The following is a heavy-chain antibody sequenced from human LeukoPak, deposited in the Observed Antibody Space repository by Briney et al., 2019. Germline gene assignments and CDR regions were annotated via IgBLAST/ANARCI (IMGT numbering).Heavy chain of an antibody. CDR1: GFTFDDYA. CDR2: ISWNSGSI. CDR3: ARVQKSRKSVASAVDC. D-gene: IGHD5-12*01. Sequence: SLRLSCAASGFTFDDYAMHWVRQAPGKGLEWVSGISWNSGSIGYADSVKGRFTISRDNAKNSLYLQMNSLRAEDTAVYYCARVQKSRKSVASAVDCWGQGTVVIVSS. J-gene: IGHJ4*02. V-gene: IGHV3-9*01.